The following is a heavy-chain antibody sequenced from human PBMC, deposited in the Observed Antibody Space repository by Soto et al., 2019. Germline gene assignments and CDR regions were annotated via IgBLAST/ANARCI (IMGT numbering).Heavy chain of an antibody. CDR2: IRNIANSYTT. V-gene: IGHV3-72*01. D-gene: IGHD1-7*01. Sequence: EVQLVESGGDLVQPGGSLRLSCAVSGFTFSDHYMDWVRQAPGKGLEWVGRIRNIANSYTTDYAASVKGRFTISRDDSTNSLYLQLNSPKTEDTAMYYGARRRTGTPPADGGSWGQGTLVTVSS. CDR1: GFTFSDHY. CDR3: ARRRTGTPPADGGS. J-gene: IGHJ5*02.